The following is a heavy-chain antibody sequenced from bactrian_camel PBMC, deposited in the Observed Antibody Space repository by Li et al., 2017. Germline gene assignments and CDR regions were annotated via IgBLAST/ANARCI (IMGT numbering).Heavy chain of an antibody. CDR2: IAIGSGNT. Sequence: HVQLVESGGGSVQAGGSLRLSCAASGYTYNRNCMAWFRQAPGKERKGVARIAIGSGNTYYADSVKGRFTISQDPTKYAVYLQMDSLTPEDTAMYYWGQGTQVTVSS. V-gene: IGHV3S1*01. CDR1: GYTYNRNC. J-gene: IGHJ6*01.